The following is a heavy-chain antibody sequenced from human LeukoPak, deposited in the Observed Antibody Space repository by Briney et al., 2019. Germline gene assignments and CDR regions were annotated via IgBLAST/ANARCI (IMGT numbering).Heavy chain of an antibody. CDR3: ARDRAPPLEKHSYYYYYGIGV. CDR1: GFTLSSYA. D-gene: IGHD1-1*01. V-gene: IGHV3-23*01. J-gene: IGHJ6*02. Sequence: GGSLRLSCAASGFTLSSYAMSWVRQAPGKGLVWVSCIKNDGYSTYYADSVKGRFTISRDNSKNTLYLQMNSLRAEDTAVDYCARDRAPPLEKHSYYYYYGIGVRGQGTTVTVSS. CDR2: IKNDGYST.